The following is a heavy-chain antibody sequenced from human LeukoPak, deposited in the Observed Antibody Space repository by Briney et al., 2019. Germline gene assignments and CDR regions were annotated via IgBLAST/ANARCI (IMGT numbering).Heavy chain of an antibody. V-gene: IGHV3-23*01. CDR2: SNGSGGST. Sequence: GGSLRLPCPASVLTFSSYDIRWVRQAPAKGLEGVSASNGSGGSTYYADSVKGRFTISRDNSKNTLYLQMNSLRAEDTAVYYCAKDKVFSVAGHFDYWGQGTLVTVSS. CDR1: VLTFSSYD. J-gene: IGHJ4*02. CDR3: AKDKVFSVAGHFDY. D-gene: IGHD6-19*01.